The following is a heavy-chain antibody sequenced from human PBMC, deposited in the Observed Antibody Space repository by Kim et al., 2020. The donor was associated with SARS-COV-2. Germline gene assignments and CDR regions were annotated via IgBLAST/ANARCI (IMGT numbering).Heavy chain of an antibody. D-gene: IGHD3-10*01. V-gene: IGHV4-31*03. CDR2: IYYSGST. CDR3: ARDSGYYYGSGSSYYYYYGMDV. Sequence: SETLSLTCTVSGGSISSGGYYWSWIRQHPGKGLEWIGYIYYSGSTYYNPSLKSRVTISVDTSKNQFSLKLSSVTAADTAVYYCARDSGYYYGSGSSYYYYYGMDVWGQGTTVTVSS. J-gene: IGHJ6*02. CDR1: GGSISSGGYY.